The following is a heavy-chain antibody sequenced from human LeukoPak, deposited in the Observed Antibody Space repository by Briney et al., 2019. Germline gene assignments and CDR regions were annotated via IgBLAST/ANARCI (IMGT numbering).Heavy chain of an antibody. D-gene: IGHD6-13*01. V-gene: IGHV3-30*02. CDR1: GVTFSSYG. J-gene: IGHJ5*02. CDR3: AKEGIAAFDP. CDR2: IRDDGSNK. Sequence: GGSLRLSCAASGVTFSSYGMHWVRQAPGKGLEWVAFIRDDGSNKYYADSVKGRFTISRDNSKNTLYLQMNSLRAEDTAVYYCAKEGIAAFDPWGQGTLVTVSS.